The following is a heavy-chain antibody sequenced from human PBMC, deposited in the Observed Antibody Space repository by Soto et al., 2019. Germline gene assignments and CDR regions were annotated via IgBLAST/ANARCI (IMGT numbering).Heavy chain of an antibody. V-gene: IGHV1-69*02. CDR1: GGTFSSYT. Sequence: GASVKVSCKASGGTFSSYTISWVRQAPGQGLEWMGRIIPILGIANYAQKFQGRVTITADKSTSTAYMELSSLRSEDTAVYYCARGGAIGYCSSTSCPNPDAFDIWGQGTMVTVSS. CDR2: IIPILGIA. CDR3: ARGGAIGYCSSTSCPNPDAFDI. J-gene: IGHJ3*02. D-gene: IGHD2-2*03.